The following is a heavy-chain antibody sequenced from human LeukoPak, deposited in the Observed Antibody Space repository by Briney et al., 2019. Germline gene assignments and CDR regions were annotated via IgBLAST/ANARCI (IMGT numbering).Heavy chain of an antibody. CDR3: ARDLGIQLWNDY. V-gene: IGHV3-33*01. CDR2: IWYDGSNK. D-gene: IGHD5-18*01. Sequence: GGSLRLSCAASGFTFSSYGMHWVRQAPGKGLEWVAVIWYDGSNKYYADSVKGRFTISRDNSKNTLYLQMNSLRAEDTAVYYCARDLGIQLWNDYWGQGTLVTVSS. CDR1: GFTFSSYG. J-gene: IGHJ4*02.